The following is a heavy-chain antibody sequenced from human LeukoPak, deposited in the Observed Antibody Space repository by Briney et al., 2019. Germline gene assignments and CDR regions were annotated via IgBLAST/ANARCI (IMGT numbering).Heavy chain of an antibody. Sequence: PGGSLRLSCAASGFTFSSYGMNWVRQSPGKGLEWVSAISGRGDTTDHADSVKGRFTISRDNSKNMLYLQLNSLRAEDTAIYYCAKDLVQGFGEFGFDYWGQGTLVTVSS. D-gene: IGHD3-10*01. J-gene: IGHJ4*02. CDR2: ISGRGDTT. CDR3: AKDLVQGFGEFGFDY. CDR1: GFTFSSYG. V-gene: IGHV3-23*01.